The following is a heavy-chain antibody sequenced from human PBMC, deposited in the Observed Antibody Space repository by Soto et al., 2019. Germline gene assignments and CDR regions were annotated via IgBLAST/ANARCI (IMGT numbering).Heavy chain of an antibody. V-gene: IGHV6-1*01. J-gene: IGHJ4*02. Sequence: PSQTLSLTCAISGDSVSDNTAAWNWIRQSPSRGLEWLGRTYYRSRWYNDYAISVRSRIIINPDTSKNQFSLQLNSVTPEDTAVYYCARDCGIALTPFDFWGQGSLVTVSS. D-gene: IGHD2-21*01. CDR2: TYYRSRWYN. CDR3: ARDCGIALTPFDF. CDR1: GDSVSDNTAA.